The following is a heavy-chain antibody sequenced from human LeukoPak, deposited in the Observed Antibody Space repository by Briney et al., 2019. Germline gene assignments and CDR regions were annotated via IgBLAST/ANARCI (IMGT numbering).Heavy chain of an antibody. V-gene: IGHV4-39*07. CDR3: ARDKSPSGWYSVF. J-gene: IGHJ4*02. CDR2: IYYSGST. D-gene: IGHD6-19*01. CDR1: GGSISSSSYY. Sequence: SETLSLTCTVSGGSISSSSYYWGWIRQPPGKGLEWIGSIYYSGSTYYNPSLKSRVTISVDTSKNQFSLKLRSVTAADTAVYYCARDKSPSGWYSVFWGQGTLVTVSS.